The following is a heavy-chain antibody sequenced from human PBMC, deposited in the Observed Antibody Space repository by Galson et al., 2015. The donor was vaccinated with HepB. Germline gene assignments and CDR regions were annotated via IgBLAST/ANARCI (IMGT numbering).Heavy chain of an antibody. Sequence: TLSLTCTVSGGSISSYYWSWIRQPPGKGLEWIGYIYYSGSTNYNPSLKSRVTISVDTSKNQFSLKLSSVTAADTAVYYCARGLWSYGSGSYLPFDYWGQGTLVTVSS. CDR1: GGSISSYY. CDR3: ARGLWSYGSGSYLPFDY. D-gene: IGHD3-10*01. V-gene: IGHV4-59*01. J-gene: IGHJ4*02. CDR2: IYYSGST.